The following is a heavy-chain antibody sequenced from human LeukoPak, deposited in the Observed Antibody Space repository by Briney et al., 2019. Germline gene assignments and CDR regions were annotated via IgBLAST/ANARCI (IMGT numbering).Heavy chain of an antibody. CDR1: GYTFTGYY. CDR2: INPNSGGT. J-gene: IGHJ4*02. V-gene: IGHV1-2*02. D-gene: IGHD3-9*01. Sequence: ASVKVSCKASGYTFTGYYMHWVRQAPGQGLEWMGWINPNSGGTNYAQKFQGRVTMTRDTSTSTVYMELSSLRSEDTAVYYCARGKRARNYDILTGYYPFDYWGQGTLVTVSS. CDR3: ARGKRARNYDILTGYYPFDY.